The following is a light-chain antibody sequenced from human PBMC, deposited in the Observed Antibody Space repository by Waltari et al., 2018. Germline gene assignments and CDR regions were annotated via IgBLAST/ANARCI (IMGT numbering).Light chain of an antibody. CDR1: TNDIGSYYY. CDR3: SSYVASRIV. V-gene: IGLV2-8*01. J-gene: IGLJ2*01. Sequence: QSALTQPPSASGSPGQSVPLSCTGTTNDIGSYYYVSWYQHHPGKAPKLIIYEVSNRPSGVSKRFSGSKSGSTASLTVSALQVEDEAIYYCSSYVASRIVFGGGTRLTVL. CDR2: EVS.